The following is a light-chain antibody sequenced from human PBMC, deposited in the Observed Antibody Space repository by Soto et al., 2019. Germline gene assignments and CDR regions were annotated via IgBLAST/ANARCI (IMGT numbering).Light chain of an antibody. V-gene: IGKV4-1*01. J-gene: IGKJ2*01. CDR2: WAP. Sequence: DIVMTQSPDSLAVSLGERATINCKSSQSVLYSSNNKNYLAWYQQKPGQPPKLLIYWAPTRESEVPDRFSGSGSGTDFTLTISSLQAEDVAVYSCQQYYSTPNTFGQGTKLEIK. CDR3: QQYYSTPNT. CDR1: QSVLYSSNNKNY.